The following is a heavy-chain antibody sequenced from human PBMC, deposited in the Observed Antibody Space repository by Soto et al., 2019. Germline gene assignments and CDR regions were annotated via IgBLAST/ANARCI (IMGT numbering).Heavy chain of an antibody. CDR3: ARSGGLDRDFNY. Sequence: QVQLVQSGAEVKKPGSSVKVSCKASGGTFSSDSFSWVRQAPGQGLEWMGGIIPMFDTPIYAQKFQDRVTITADESTSTAYMQLSSLRSGDTAVYYCARSGGLDRDFNYWGQGSLVTGSS. CDR2: IIPMFDTP. D-gene: IGHD2-15*01. J-gene: IGHJ4*02. V-gene: IGHV1-69*12. CDR1: GGTFSSDS.